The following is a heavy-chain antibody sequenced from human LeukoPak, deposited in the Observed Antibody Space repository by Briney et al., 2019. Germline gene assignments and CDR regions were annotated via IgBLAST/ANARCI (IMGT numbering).Heavy chain of an antibody. J-gene: IGHJ6*03. V-gene: IGHV1-69*05. D-gene: IGHD6-13*01. Sequence: ASVKVSCKASGGTFSSYAISWVRQAPGQGLEWMGGIIPIFGTANYAQKFQGRVTITTDESTSTAYMELSSLRSEDTAVYYCARGAGIAAAGTGGLYNYYYYMDVWGKGTTVTVSS. CDR2: IIPIFGTA. CDR3: ARGAGIAAAGTGGLYNYYYYMDV. CDR1: GGTFSSYA.